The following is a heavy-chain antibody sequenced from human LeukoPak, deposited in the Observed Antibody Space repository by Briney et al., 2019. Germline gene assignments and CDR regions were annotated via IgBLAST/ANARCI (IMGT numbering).Heavy chain of an antibody. D-gene: IGHD3-16*01. CDR2: INPSGGST. J-gene: IGHJ3*02. Sequence: ASVKVSCKASGYTSTSYYMHWVRQAPGQGLEWMGIINPSGGSTSYAQKFQGRVTMTRDTSTSTVYMELSSLRSEDTAVYYCSWGIQSAFDIWGQGTMVTVSS. CDR1: GYTSTSYY. CDR3: SWGIQSAFDI. V-gene: IGHV1-46*03.